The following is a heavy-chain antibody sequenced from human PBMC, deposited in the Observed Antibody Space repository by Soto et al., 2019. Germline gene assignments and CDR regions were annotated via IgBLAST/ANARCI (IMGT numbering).Heavy chain of an antibody. D-gene: IGHD6-13*01. J-gene: IGHJ4*02. CDR3: AKLCRNLAAAGTCFDY. V-gene: IGHV3-9*01. Sequence: GGSLRLSCAASGFTFDDYAMHWVRQAPGKGLEWVSGISWNSGSIGYADSVKGRFTISRDNAKNSLYLQMNSLRAEDTALYYCAKLCRNLAAAGTCFDYWGQGTLVTVSS. CDR1: GFTFDDYA. CDR2: ISWNSGSI.